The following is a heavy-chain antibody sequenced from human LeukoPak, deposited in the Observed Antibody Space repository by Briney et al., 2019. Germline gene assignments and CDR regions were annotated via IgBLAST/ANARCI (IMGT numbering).Heavy chain of an antibody. Sequence: EASVKVSCNASGYTFISYTMNWVRQAPGQGLEWMGWINTNTGNPTYAQGFTGGFVFSLDTSVSTAYLQNSSLKAEDTAVYYGAREMCSDGVCYLLADYWGQGTLVTVSS. CDR2: INTNTGNP. CDR3: AREMCSDGVCYLLADY. V-gene: IGHV7-4-1*02. D-gene: IGHD2-15*01. CDR1: GYTFISYT. J-gene: IGHJ4*02.